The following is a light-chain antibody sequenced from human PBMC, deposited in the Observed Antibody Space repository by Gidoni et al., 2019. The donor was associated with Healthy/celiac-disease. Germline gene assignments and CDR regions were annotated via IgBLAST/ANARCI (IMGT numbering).Light chain of an antibody. J-gene: IGKJ2*01. Sequence: DIQMTQSPSSLSASVGDRVTITRRASQSISRCLNWYQQKPGKAPKLLIYAASSLQSGVPSRFSGSGSGTDFTLTISSLQPEDFATYYCQQSYSTPSTFXQXTKLXIK. CDR3: QQSYSTPST. CDR2: AAS. CDR1: QSISRC. V-gene: IGKV1-39*01.